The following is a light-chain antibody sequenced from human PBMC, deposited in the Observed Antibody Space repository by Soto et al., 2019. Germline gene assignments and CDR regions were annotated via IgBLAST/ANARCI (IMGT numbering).Light chain of an antibody. J-gene: IGLJ2*01. Sequence: SYELTQPPSVSVAPGQTARIACGGDNIGSKSVHWYQQRPGQAPLLVVYDDNDRPSGISERFSGSNSGNTATLSISSVEGEDEADYYCQVWDGRSDPNVVFGGGTKLTVL. CDR1: NIGSKS. CDR2: DDN. V-gene: IGLV3-21*02. CDR3: QVWDGRSDPNVV.